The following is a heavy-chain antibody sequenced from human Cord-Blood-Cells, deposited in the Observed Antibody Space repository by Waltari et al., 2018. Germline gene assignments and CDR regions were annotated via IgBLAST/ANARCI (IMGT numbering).Heavy chain of an antibody. J-gene: IGHJ4*02. V-gene: IGHV1-18*01. CDR3: ARTYDILTGYYYCDY. CDR1: GYTFTSYG. D-gene: IGHD3-9*01. CDR2: ISAYNGNT. Sequence: QVQLVQSGAEVKKPGASVKVSCKASGYTFTSYGMSWVRQAPGQGLEWMGWISAYNGNTNYAQKLQGRVTMTTDTPTGTASMELRSLRSDATAVYYCARTYDILTGYYYCDYWGQGTLVTVSS.